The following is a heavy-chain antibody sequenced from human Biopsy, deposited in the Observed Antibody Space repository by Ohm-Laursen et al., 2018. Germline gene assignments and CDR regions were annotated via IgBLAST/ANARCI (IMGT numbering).Heavy chain of an antibody. V-gene: IGHV1-69*06. CDR2: IIPILGTG. Sequence: SANASCNPPLVTFRNYGVNWVRQAPGQGLEWLGGIIPILGTGNYAQKFQVRVTMTEDTSTDTAYMELSSLRSEDSAIYYCCCRSTFGVVIRSNKYCYFGMDLWGQGTTVTVSS. J-gene: IGHJ6*02. CDR1: LVTFRNYG. D-gene: IGHD3-3*01. CDR3: CCRSTFGVVIRSNKYCYFGMDL.